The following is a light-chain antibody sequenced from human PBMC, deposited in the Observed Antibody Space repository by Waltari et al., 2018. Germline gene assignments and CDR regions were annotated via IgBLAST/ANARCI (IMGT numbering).Light chain of an antibody. CDR2: PNR. CDR1: TSNMGAGND. Sequence: QSLLTQPPSVSGAPGQRVTISCAGNTSNMGAGNDVHWYQQLPGTAPKLLIPPNRNRPSGFPDRFSGSKSGASASLAISGLQAEDEADYYCNSYTRSGTVVFGGGTKLTVL. V-gene: IGLV1-40*01. J-gene: IGLJ2*01. CDR3: NSYTRSGTVV.